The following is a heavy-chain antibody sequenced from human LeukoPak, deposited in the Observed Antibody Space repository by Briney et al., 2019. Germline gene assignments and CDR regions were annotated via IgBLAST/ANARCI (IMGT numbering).Heavy chain of an antibody. D-gene: IGHD2-2*01. CDR1: GYTFTGYY. J-gene: IGHJ6*03. V-gene: IGHV1-2*02. Sequence: ASVKVSCKASGYTFTGYYMHWVRQAPGQGLEWMGWINPNSGGTNYAQKFQGRVTMTRDTSISTAYMELSRLRSDDTAVYYCARAGGQYQLLVRPLYYYYMDVWGKGTTVTVSS. CDR3: ARAGGQYQLLVRPLYYYYMDV. CDR2: INPNSGGT.